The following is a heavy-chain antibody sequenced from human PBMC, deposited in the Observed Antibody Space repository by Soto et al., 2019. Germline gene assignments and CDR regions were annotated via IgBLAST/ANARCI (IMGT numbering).Heavy chain of an antibody. J-gene: IGHJ4*02. CDR2: IGLDGVTT. D-gene: IGHD3-22*01. CDR1: GFTFSDYY. Sequence: PGGSLRLSCAASGFTFSDYYMSWIRQAPGKGLEWVSSIGLDGVTTYYANSVKGRLSVSRDNSKNTLYLQMNSLRAEDTAVYYCARVTMIVVLPHLQGPSRYFDYWGQGTLVTVSS. CDR3: ARVTMIVVLPHLQGPSRYFDY. V-gene: IGHV3-11*04.